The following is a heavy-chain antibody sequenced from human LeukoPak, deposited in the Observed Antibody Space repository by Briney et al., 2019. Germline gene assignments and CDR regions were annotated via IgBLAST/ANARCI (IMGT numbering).Heavy chain of an antibody. CDR1: GNTFTSYD. J-gene: IGHJ6*03. Sequence: ASVKVSCKASGNTFTSYDINWVRQATGQGLEWMGWMNPNSGNTGYAQKFQGRVTMTRNTSISTAYMELSSLRSEDTAVYYCARGGYYYGSGSPIYYYYYMDVWGKGTTVTVSS. CDR3: ARGGYYYGSGSPIYYYYYMDV. D-gene: IGHD3-10*01. V-gene: IGHV1-8*01. CDR2: MNPNSGNT.